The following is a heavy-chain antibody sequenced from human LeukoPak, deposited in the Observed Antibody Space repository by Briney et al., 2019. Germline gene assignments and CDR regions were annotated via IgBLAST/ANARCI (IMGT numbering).Heavy chain of an antibody. D-gene: IGHD4-23*01. J-gene: IGHJ4*02. V-gene: IGHV4-59*01. CDR3: ARDRLRWPKIDY. CDR2: IYYSGST. CDR1: GSSISSYY. Sequence: SETLSLTCTVSGSSISSYYWSWIRQPPGKGLEWIGYIYYSGSTNYNPSLKSRVTISVDTSKNQFSLKLSSVTAADTAVYYCARDRLRWPKIDYWGQGTLVTVSS.